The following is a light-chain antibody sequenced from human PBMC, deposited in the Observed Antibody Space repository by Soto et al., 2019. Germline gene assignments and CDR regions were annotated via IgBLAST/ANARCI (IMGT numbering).Light chain of an antibody. Sequence: QSALTQPASVSGSPGQSITISCTGTSSDVGAYNYVSWFQQHPGKAPKLLIYEVTNRPSGVSYRFSGSKSGSTASLTISGLQAEDEADYYCSSYTRSRIYVFGTGTKVTVL. CDR1: SSDVGAYNY. J-gene: IGLJ1*01. CDR2: EVT. CDR3: SSYTRSRIYV. V-gene: IGLV2-14*01.